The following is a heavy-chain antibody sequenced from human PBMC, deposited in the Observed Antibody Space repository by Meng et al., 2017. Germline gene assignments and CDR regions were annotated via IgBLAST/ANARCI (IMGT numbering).Heavy chain of an antibody. D-gene: IGHD6-19*01. CDR1: GFTFSSYA. CDR2: ISYDGSNK. Sequence: QGPVVGLGGVRVPPWSSPTLFCAASGFTFSSYAMHWVRQGPGKGLKWVAVISYDGSNKYYADSVKGRFTITRDNSKNTMYMQMNSLRAEDTSVYYCARSSGYLDYWGQGTLVTVSS. CDR3: ARSSGYLDY. J-gene: IGHJ4*02. V-gene: IGHV3-30*01.